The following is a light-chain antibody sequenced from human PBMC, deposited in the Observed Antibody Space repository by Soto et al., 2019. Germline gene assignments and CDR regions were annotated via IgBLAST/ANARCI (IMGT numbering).Light chain of an antibody. V-gene: IGLV1-40*01. CDR3: QSFDTNLNAVV. Sequence: QSVLTQPPSVSGAPGQSVTISCIGSGSNIGAGYDVHWYQQLPGVAPKLLIFDTTYRPSGVPGRFSGSKSGASASLAITGLLPEDEADFFCQSFDTNLNAVVFGGGTKLTVL. CDR1: GSNIGAGYD. J-gene: IGLJ2*01. CDR2: DTT.